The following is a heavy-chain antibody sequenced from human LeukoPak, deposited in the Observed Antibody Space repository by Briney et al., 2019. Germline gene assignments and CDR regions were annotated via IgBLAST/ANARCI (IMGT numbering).Heavy chain of an antibody. D-gene: IGHD3-22*01. V-gene: IGHV3-7*01. J-gene: IGHJ4*02. CDR1: GFSFSSFW. CDR3: ARSSDSSGYYVY. Sequence: GGSLRLSRAASGFSFSSFWMGWVRQTPGKRPEWVANMNIDGSEKYYADSVKGRFSISRDNARNTLYLQMNSLRAEDTAVYYCARSSDSSGYYVYWGQGTLVTVSS. CDR2: MNIDGSEK.